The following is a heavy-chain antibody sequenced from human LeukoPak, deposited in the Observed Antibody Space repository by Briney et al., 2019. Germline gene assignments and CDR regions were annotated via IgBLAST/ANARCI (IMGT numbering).Heavy chain of an antibody. CDR2: IYYSGST. D-gene: IGHD2-15*01. Sequence: SETLSLTCTVSGGSISSSSYYWGWIRQPPGKGLEWIGSIYYSGSTYYNPSLKSRVTISVDTSKNQFSLKLSSVTAADTAVYYCASPNCSGGSCYQNFDYWGQGTLVTVSS. J-gene: IGHJ4*02. CDR1: GGSISSSSYY. CDR3: ASPNCSGGSCYQNFDY. V-gene: IGHV4-39*01.